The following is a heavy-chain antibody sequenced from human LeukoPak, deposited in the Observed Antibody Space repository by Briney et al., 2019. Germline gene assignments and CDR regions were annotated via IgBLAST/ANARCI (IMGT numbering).Heavy chain of an antibody. CDR3: AKVGSGGYFFDY. CDR1: GFTVSSNY. Sequence: GGSLRLSCAASGFTVSSNYMSWVRHAPGKGLEWVSVIYSGGSTYYADSVKGRFTISRDNSKNTLYLQMNSLRAEDTAVYYCAKVGSGGYFFDYWGQGTLVTVSS. V-gene: IGHV3-66*01. D-gene: IGHD4-23*01. CDR2: IYSGGST. J-gene: IGHJ4*02.